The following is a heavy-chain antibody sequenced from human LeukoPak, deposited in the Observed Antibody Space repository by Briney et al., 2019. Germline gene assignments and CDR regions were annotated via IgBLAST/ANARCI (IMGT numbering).Heavy chain of an antibody. D-gene: IGHD1-20*01. CDR1: GGAISSSDDY. J-gene: IGHJ4*02. V-gene: IGHV4-39*07. CDR2: IYYTGSS. CDR3: ARVRANWNYVDY. Sequence: SETLSLTCSVSGGAISSSDDYWGFVRQTPGKGLEWMGSIYYTGSSHYNPSLRSRATISVDTSKNQFSLKLSSVTAADTAVYYCARVRANWNYVDYWGQGTLVTVSS.